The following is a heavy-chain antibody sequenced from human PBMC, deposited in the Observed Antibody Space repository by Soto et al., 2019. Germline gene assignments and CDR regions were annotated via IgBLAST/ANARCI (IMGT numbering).Heavy chain of an antibody. V-gene: IGHV6-1*01. CDR1: GDSVSSNSAA. CDR3: ARDLIGYDEMGFDYYYGMDV. CDR2: TYYRSKWYN. D-gene: IGHD5-12*01. J-gene: IGHJ6*02. Sequence: SQTLSLTCAISGDSVSSNSAAWNWIRQSPSRGLEWLGRTYYRSKWYNDYAVSVKSRITINPDTSKNQFSLQLNSVTPEDTAVYYCARDLIGYDEMGFDYYYGMDVWGQGTTVTVSS.